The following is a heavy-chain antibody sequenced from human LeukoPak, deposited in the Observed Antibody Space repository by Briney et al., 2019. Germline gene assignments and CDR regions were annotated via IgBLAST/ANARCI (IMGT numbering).Heavy chain of an antibody. V-gene: IGHV4-4*09. CDR1: GGSISYYY. Sequence: SETLSLTCTVSGGSISYYYWSWIRQPPGKGLEWIGYIYTSGTTKTNPSLNSRVTISVDTSKNQFSLKLSSVTAADTAVYYCARHGPSHYYDYHINVWGKGTTVTVSS. J-gene: IGHJ6*03. CDR2: IYTSGTT. CDR3: ARHGPSHYYDYHINV.